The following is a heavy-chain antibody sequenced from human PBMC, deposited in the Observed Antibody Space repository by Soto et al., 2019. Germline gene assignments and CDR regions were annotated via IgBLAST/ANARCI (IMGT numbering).Heavy chain of an antibody. J-gene: IGHJ4*02. V-gene: IGHV1-2*02. D-gene: IGHD3-22*01. Sequence: GASVKVSCKTSGYTFSLYFIHWVRQAPGEGLEWVGWINPDSGVTQYAQKYQGRVTMTSDTSIRTAYMDLTGLTSDDTAVYFCARDPSDSSGNYDYWGQGTLVTVSS. CDR3: ARDPSDSSGNYDY. CDR2: INPDSGVT. CDR1: GYTFSLYF.